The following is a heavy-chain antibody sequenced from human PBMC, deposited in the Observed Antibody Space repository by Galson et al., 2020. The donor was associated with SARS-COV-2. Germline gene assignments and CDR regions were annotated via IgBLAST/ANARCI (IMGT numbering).Heavy chain of an antibody. J-gene: IGHJ6*02. Sequence: TGGSLRLSCAASGFTFSSYGMHWVRQAPGKGLEWVAVISYDGSNKYYADSVKGRFTISRDNSKNTLYLQMNSLRAEDTAVYYCGKVMGQYYYYYYGMDGWGQGTTVTVSS. D-gene: IGHD3-16*01. CDR2: ISYDGSNK. CDR1: GFTFSSYG. V-gene: IGHV3-30*18. CDR3: GKVMGQYYYYYYGMDG.